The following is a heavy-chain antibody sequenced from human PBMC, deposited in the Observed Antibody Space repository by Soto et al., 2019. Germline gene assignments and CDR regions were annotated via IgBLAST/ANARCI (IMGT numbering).Heavy chain of an antibody. Sequence: GESLKISCKGSGYSFAGYWITWVRQKPGKGLEWMGRIDPSDSQTYYSPSFRGHVTISVTKSITTVFLQWSSLKASDTAMYYCARPASGYDSGDAFDIWGQGTMVTVSS. CDR2: IDPSDSQT. CDR3: ARPASGYDSGDAFDI. J-gene: IGHJ3*02. V-gene: IGHV5-10-1*01. D-gene: IGHD5-12*01. CDR1: GYSFAGYW.